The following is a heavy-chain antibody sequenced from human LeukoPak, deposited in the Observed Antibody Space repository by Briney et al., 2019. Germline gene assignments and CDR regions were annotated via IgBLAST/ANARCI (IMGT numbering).Heavy chain of an antibody. CDR1: GFTFSSYG. CDR2: IRSDGSDK. CDR3: SIRPPSEVSY. J-gene: IGHJ4*02. V-gene: IGHV3-30*02. Sequence: GGSLRLSCAASGFTFSSYGTHWVRQAPGKGLECVAFIRSDGSDKFYADSVKGRFTISRDNSKNTLYLQMNSLRAEDTAVYYCSIRPPSEVSYWGQGTLVTVSS.